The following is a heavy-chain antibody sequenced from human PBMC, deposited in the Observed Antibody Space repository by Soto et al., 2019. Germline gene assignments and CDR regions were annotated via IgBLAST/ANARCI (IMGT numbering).Heavy chain of an antibody. CDR2: ITSSSRYI. J-gene: IGHJ4*02. CDR3: VRARSTDSRPDY. D-gene: IGHD3-22*01. Sequence: PGGSLRLSCAASGFTFSLYSMIWVRQAPGKGLEWVASITSSSRYIYYEDSLKGRFTISRDNAKNSLFLQLDSLRAEDTAVYFCVRARSTDSRPDYWGQGTLVTVSS. V-gene: IGHV3-21*01. CDR1: GFTFSLYS.